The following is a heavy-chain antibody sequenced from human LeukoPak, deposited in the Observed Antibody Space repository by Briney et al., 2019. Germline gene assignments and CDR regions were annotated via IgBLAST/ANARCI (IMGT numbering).Heavy chain of an antibody. J-gene: IGHJ4*02. CDR3: ARGMVQGKPIILPPTY. D-gene: IGHD3-10*01. CDR2: IIPIFGTA. V-gene: IGHV1-69*13. Sequence: SVKVSRKASGGTFSSYAISWVRQAPGQGLEWMGGIIPIFGTANYAQKFQGRVTITADESTSTAYMELSSLRSEDTAVYYCARGMVQGKPIILPPTYWGQGTLVTVSS. CDR1: GGTFSSYA.